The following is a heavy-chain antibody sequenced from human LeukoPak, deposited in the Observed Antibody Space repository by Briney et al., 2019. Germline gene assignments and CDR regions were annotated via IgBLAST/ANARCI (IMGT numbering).Heavy chain of an antibody. CDR1: GYTFTSYA. CDR3: ARKYGNTLYSRFGMDV. J-gene: IGHJ6*02. CDR2: INAGNGNT. V-gene: IGHV1-3*01. Sequence: ASVKVSCKASGYTFTSYAMHWVRQAPGQRLEWMGWINAGNGNTKYSQKFQGRVTITRDTSASTAYMELSSLRSEDTAVYYCARKYGNTLYSRFGMDVWGQGTTVTVSS. D-gene: IGHD6-13*01.